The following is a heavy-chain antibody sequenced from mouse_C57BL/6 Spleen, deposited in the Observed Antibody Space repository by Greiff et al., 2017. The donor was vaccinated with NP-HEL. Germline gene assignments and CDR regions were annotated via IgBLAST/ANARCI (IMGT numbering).Heavy chain of an antibody. CDR2: IDPSDSET. D-gene: IGHD2-12*01. V-gene: IGHV1-52*01. CDR3: ARSLLYGNAMDY. J-gene: IGHJ4*01. Sequence: VQLQQPGAELVRPGSSVKLSCKASGYTFTSYWMHWVKQRPIQGLEWIGNIDPSDSETHYNQKFKDKATLTVDKSSSPAYMQLSSLTSEDSAVYYCARSLLYGNAMDYWGQGTSVTVSS. CDR1: GYTFTSYW.